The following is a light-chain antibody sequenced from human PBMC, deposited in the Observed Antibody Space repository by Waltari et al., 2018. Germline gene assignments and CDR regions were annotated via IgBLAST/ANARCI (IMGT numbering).Light chain of an antibody. CDR3: SSYTTSSTLV. CDR2: DVN. CDR1: SRAVGGYNS. Sequence: QSALTQPASVSGSPGQSITISCTGTSRAVGGYNSVSWSQQHPGTAPKLMLPDVNMRPSGVSKRFSGSKSGTTASLTISGIQTEDEADYSCSSYTTSSTLVFGGGTQLTVL. J-gene: IGLJ2*01. V-gene: IGLV2-14*03.